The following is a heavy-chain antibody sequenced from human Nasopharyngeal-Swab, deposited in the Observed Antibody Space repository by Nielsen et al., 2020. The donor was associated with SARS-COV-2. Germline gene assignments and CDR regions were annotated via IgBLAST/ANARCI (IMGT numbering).Heavy chain of an antibody. Sequence: ASVKVSCKVSGYTLTAFSIHWVRQAPRKGPEWIGVFDPEDGETIYAQKFQGRVTMTEDTSTDTAYMELSSLRSEDTAVYYCATSIVVVPAAMRRLVYYYYYGMDVWGQGTTVTVSS. V-gene: IGHV1-24*01. CDR3: ATSIVVVPAAMRRLVYYYYYGMDV. CDR1: GYTLTAFS. J-gene: IGHJ6*02. CDR2: FDPEDGET. D-gene: IGHD2-2*01.